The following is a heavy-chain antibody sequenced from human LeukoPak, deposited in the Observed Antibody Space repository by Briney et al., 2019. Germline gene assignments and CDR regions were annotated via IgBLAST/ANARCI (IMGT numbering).Heavy chain of an antibody. J-gene: IGHJ6*02. D-gene: IGHD2-2*01. Sequence: GGSLRLSCAASGFTFSSYGMHWVRQAPGKGLEWVAVISYDGSNKYNADSVKGRFTISRDNSKNTLYLQMNSLRAEDTAVYYCAKVEKYCSSTSCSRSYYYGMDVWGQGTTVTVSS. CDR1: GFTFSSYG. CDR2: ISYDGSNK. CDR3: AKVEKYCSSTSCSRSYYYGMDV. V-gene: IGHV3-30*18.